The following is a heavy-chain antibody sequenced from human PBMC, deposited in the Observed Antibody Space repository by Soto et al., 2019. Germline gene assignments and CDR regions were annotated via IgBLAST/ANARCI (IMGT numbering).Heavy chain of an antibody. J-gene: IGHJ4*02. D-gene: IGHD3-16*01. V-gene: IGHV1-3*01. Sequence: ASVKVSCKASGYTFTSYAMHWLRQAPGQRLEWMGWINAGKGNTRYSPRFQGRLTITRDTSANTAYMDLSSLRSEDTAVYYCARDLGGLGDYWGQGTQVTVSS. CDR3: ARDLGGLGDY. CDR1: GYTFTSYA. CDR2: INAGKGNT.